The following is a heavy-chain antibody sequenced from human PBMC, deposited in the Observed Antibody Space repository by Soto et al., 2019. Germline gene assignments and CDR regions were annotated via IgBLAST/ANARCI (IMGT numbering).Heavy chain of an antibody. D-gene: IGHD3-10*01. J-gene: IGHJ4*02. CDR1: GFIFRTYG. CDR3: WRAIGRGIIRD. V-gene: IGHV3-21*01. CDR2: IYSSGTFI. Sequence: EVQLVESGGGLVKPGGSLRLSCTASGFIFRTYGMTWVRQAPGKGLEWVSSIYSSGTFIYYADSVKGRFTISRDDAKNSLVLQMNSLRAEDTAGDYCWRAIGRGIIRDWGQGTLVTVSS.